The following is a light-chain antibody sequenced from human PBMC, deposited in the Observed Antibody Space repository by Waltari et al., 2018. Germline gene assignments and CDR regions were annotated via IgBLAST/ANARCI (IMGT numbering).Light chain of an antibody. Sequence: QSALTQPASVSGSPGQSITISCTGTSNDVGAYNYVYWYQQHPGKPPKLIIYDVTAPPSGVFYRFTGSKSGDTASLTISVLQAEDEADYYCSSYTTTTTVIFGGGTKLTVL. J-gene: IGLJ2*01. CDR1: SNDVGAYNY. V-gene: IGLV2-14*03. CDR3: SSYTTTTTVI. CDR2: DVT.